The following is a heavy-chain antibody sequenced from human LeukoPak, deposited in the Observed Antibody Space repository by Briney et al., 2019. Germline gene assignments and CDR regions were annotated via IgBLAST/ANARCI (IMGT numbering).Heavy chain of an antibody. Sequence: SVKVSCKASGGTFSSYAISWVRQAPGQGLEWMGRIIPILGIANYAQKFQGRVTITADKSTSTAYMELSSLRSEDTAVYYCARGLKVYYYDSSGHFFDYWGQGTLVTVSS. V-gene: IGHV1-69*04. CDR2: IIPILGIA. D-gene: IGHD3-22*01. J-gene: IGHJ4*02. CDR3: ARGLKVYYYDSSGHFFDY. CDR1: GGTFSSYA.